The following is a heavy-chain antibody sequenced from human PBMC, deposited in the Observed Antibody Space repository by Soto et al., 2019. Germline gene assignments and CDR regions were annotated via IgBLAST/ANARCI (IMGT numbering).Heavy chain of an antibody. V-gene: IGHV1-46*01. Sequence: ASVKVSCKASGYTFTSYYMHWVRQAPGQGLEWMGIINPSGGSTSYAQKFQGRVTMTRDTSTSTVYMELSSLRSEDTAVYYCARRGYYDILTGYFAFDYWGQGTLVTVSS. D-gene: IGHD3-9*01. J-gene: IGHJ4*02. CDR3: ARRGYYDILTGYFAFDY. CDR1: GYTFTSYY. CDR2: INPSGGST.